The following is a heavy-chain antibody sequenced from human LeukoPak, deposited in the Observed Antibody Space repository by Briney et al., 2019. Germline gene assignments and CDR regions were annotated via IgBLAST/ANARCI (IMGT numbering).Heavy chain of an antibody. J-gene: IGHJ4*02. CDR1: GFTFGDYA. Sequence: GGSLRLSCTASGFTFGDYAMSWVRQAPGKGLEWVGFIRSKAYGGTTEYAASVKGRFTISRDDSKSIAYPQMNSLKTEDTAVYYCTRARNYYDSKDWGQGTLVTVSS. V-gene: IGHV3-49*04. CDR3: TRARNYYDSKD. D-gene: IGHD3-22*01. CDR2: IRSKAYGGTT.